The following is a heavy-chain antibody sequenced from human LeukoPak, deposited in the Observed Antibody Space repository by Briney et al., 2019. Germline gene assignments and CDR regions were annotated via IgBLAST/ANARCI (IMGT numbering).Heavy chain of an antibody. Sequence: PSETLSLTCTVSGGSISSYYWSWIRQPPGKGLEWIGYIYYSGSTNYNPSLKSRVTISVDTSKNQFSLKLSSVTAADTAVYYCARGGVYCSSTSCSFPDYWGQGTLVTVSS. D-gene: IGHD2-2*01. J-gene: IGHJ4*02. V-gene: IGHV4-59*01. CDR1: GGSISSYY. CDR3: ARGGVYCSSTSCSFPDY. CDR2: IYYSGST.